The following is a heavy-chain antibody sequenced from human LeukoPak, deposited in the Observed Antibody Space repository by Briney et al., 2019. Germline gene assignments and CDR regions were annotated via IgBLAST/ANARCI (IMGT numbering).Heavy chain of an antibody. J-gene: IGHJ4*02. V-gene: IGHV3-23*01. CDR1: GFPFSNYG. D-gene: IGHD3-22*01. CDR3: ARRYYYDSSGYSDY. Sequence: GGSLRLSCAASGFPFSNYGMNWVRQAPGKGLEWVSGITGSGITTYYGDSVKGRFTISRDNSKNTVYLQMNSLIVEDTAVYYCARRYYYDSSGYSDYWGQGTLVTASS. CDR2: ITGSGITT.